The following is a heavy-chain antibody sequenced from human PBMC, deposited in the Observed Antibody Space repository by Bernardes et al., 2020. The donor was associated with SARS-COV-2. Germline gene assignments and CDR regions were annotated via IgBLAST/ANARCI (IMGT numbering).Heavy chain of an antibody. Sequence: GGSLRLSCAASGFTFSSYRMNWVRQAPGKGLEWMSNINHDGSEKYYVDSVKGRFTISRDNAKNSLYLQMNSLRAEDTAVYYCAREANWGSCDYYGMDVWGQGTTVTVSS. V-gene: IGHV3-7*03. J-gene: IGHJ6*02. CDR3: AREANWGSCDYYGMDV. D-gene: IGHD7-27*01. CDR2: INHDGSEK. CDR1: GFTFSSYR.